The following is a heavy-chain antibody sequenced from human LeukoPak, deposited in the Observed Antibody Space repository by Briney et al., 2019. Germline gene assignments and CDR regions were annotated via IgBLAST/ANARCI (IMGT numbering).Heavy chain of an antibody. CDR2: ISSSSSYI. CDR1: GFTFSSYS. Sequence: PGGSLRLSCAASGFTFSSYSMNWVRQAPGKGLEWVSSISSSSSYINYADSVKGRFTISRDNAKNSLYLQMNSLRAEDTAVYYCARDYSGSCPYWGQGTLVTVSS. J-gene: IGHJ4*02. D-gene: IGHD1-26*01. V-gene: IGHV3-21*01. CDR3: ARDYSGSCPY.